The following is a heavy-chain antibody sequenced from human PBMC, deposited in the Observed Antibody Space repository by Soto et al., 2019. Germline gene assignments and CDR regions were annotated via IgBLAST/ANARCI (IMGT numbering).Heavy chain of an antibody. CDR2: IYLSASK. D-gene: IGHD2-2*01. Sequence: QLQLQESGPRLVKPSETLSLTCGVSGGSISSGSNSWAWIRQSPGKGLEWIGTIYLSASKHYNPSLEGRVAISAEPPTNQWSRRLSPWTAADTAVYSCGRQPGHCASTTCFGYYSVDVWGQGTTVIVS. J-gene: IGHJ6*02. CDR3: GRQPGHCASTTCFGYYSVDV. CDR1: GGSISSGSNS. V-gene: IGHV4-39*01.